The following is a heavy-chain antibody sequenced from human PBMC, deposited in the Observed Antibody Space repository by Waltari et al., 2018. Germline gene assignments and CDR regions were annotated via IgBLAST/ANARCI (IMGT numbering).Heavy chain of an antibody. Sequence: VQLVQSGGDLVQPGGSLRLSCAASGFTFNTYSMAWVRQAPGKGLEWIGYIYYSGSTNYNPALKSRVTISVDTSKNQFSLKLSSVTAADTAVYYCARFGLTGYYSYWGQGTLVTVSS. CDR1: GFTFNTYS. J-gene: IGHJ4*02. V-gene: IGHV4-59*01. D-gene: IGHD3-9*01. CDR3: ARFGLTGYYSY. CDR2: IYYSGST.